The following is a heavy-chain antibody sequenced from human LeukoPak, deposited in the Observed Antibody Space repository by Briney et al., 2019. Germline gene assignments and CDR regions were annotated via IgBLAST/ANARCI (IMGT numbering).Heavy chain of an antibody. D-gene: IGHD6-6*01. Sequence: VASVKVSCKASGGTFSSYAISWVRQAPGQGLEWTGGIIPIFGTANYAQKFQGRVTITTDESTSTAYMELSSLRSEDTAVYYCARSSIAARYNWFDPWGQGTLVTVSS. V-gene: IGHV1-69*05. CDR1: GGTFSSYA. CDR2: IIPIFGTA. CDR3: ARSSIAARYNWFDP. J-gene: IGHJ5*02.